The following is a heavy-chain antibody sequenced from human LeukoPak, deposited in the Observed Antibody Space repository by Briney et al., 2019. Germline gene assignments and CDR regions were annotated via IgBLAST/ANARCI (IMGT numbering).Heavy chain of an antibody. CDR2: IYKSGST. J-gene: IGHJ3*02. V-gene: IGHV4-31*03. CDR1: GGSISSDGYH. Sequence: SQTLSLTCTVSGGSISSDGYHWNWIRQHPGKGLEWIGYIYKSGSTYYNPSLKSRPTISIDTSKSQFSLKLSSVTAADTAVYYXXXXXXXXXXFSDTFAIWGPGTRVTVSS. CDR3: XXXXXXXXXFSDTFAI.